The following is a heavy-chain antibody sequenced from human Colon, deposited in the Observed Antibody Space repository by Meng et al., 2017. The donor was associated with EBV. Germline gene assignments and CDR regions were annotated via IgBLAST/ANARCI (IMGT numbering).Heavy chain of an antibody. CDR1: GDSITNHKW. D-gene: IGHD3-10*01. CDR2: IPHRGSS. J-gene: IGHJ1*01. V-gene: IGHV4-4*02. Sequence: QGQLRGPGPALVKPSETLLLTRAVTGDSITNHKWWAWGRQPPGKGLEWIGEIPHRGSSAYNPSLKSRVSMSIAKSKNQFSLKLTSVTAADTAVYHCLRGSGGSVWGQGTLVTVSS. CDR3: LRGSGGSV.